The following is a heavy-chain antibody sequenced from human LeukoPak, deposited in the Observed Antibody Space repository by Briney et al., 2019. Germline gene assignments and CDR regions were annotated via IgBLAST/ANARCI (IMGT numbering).Heavy chain of an antibody. D-gene: IGHD4-17*01. Sequence: GGSLRLSCAASGFTFSSYGMHWVRQAPGKGLEWVAVIPYDGSNKYYADSVKGRFTISRDNSKNTLYLQMNSLRAEDTAVYYCARGDDYGDYVFDYWGQGTLVTVSS. J-gene: IGHJ4*02. CDR2: IPYDGSNK. CDR1: GFTFSSYG. V-gene: IGHV3-30*03. CDR3: ARGDDYGDYVFDY.